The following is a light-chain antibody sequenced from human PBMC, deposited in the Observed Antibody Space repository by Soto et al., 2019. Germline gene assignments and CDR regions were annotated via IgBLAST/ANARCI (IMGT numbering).Light chain of an antibody. V-gene: IGKV1-9*01. CDR2: AAS. J-gene: IGKJ1*01. Sequence: DIKLTQSPSFLYATVGDRVTITCRASQAISSYLDWYQQKPGKGPKLLIHAASTLQSGVPLRFSGSGSGTEFTLTISSLQPEDFATYYCLQLNSYSPTFGQGTKVDI. CDR1: QAISSY. CDR3: LQLNSYSPT.